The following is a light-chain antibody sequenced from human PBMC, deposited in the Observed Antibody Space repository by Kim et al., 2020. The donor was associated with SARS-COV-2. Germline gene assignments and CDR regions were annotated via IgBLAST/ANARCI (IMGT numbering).Light chain of an antibody. CDR2: RNN. CDR1: SNHVDYQG. CDR3: SAWDSSLSAWV. Sequence: QTGTLPSAGNSNHVDYQGAAWLQEHQGHPPQLLSYRNNNRPSGISERFYASRSGNTASLTITGLQPEDEADYYCSAWDSSLSAWVFGGGTQLTVL. V-gene: IGLV10-54*01. J-gene: IGLJ3*02.